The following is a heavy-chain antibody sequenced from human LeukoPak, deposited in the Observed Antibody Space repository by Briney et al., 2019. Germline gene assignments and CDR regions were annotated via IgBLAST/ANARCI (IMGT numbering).Heavy chain of an antibody. V-gene: IGHV4-59*01. D-gene: IGHD3-22*01. CDR3: ARWGYFDSSGYFVVDY. J-gene: IGHJ4*02. CDR2: IHYSGST. CDR1: GGSISRYY. Sequence: SETLSLTCTVSGGSISRYYWNWIRQPPGERLEWIGWIHYSGSTAYNPSLESRVTMSVDTSKNRISLKMTSVTAADTATYYCARWGYFDSSGYFVVDYWGQGTLVTVSS.